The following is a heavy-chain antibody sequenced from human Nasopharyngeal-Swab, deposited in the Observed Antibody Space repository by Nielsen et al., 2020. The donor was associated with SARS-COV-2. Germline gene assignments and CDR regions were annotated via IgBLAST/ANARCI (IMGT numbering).Heavy chain of an antibody. V-gene: IGHV1-3*01. CDR3: AREGYNYYDSSGYYQGAFDI. Sequence: ASVKGSCKASGYTFTSYAMHWVRQAPGQRLEGMGWINAGNGNTKYSQKFQGRVTITRDTSASTAYMELSSLRSEDTAVYYCAREGYNYYDSSGYYQGAFDIWGQATMVTVSS. D-gene: IGHD3-22*01. J-gene: IGHJ3*02. CDR1: GYTFTSYA. CDR2: INAGNGNT.